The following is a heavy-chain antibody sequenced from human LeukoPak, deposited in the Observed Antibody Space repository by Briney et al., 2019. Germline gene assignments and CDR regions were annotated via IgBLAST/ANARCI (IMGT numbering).Heavy chain of an antibody. V-gene: IGHV3-11*01. D-gene: IGHD3-10*01. CDR1: GFTFSDYY. CDR2: ISSSGSTI. Sequence: PGGSLRLSCAAPGFTFSDYYVSWIRQAPGKGLERVSYISSSGSTIYYADSVKGRFTISRDNAKNSLYLQMNSLRAEDTAVYYCARGLWFGELYFDYWGQGTLVTASS. J-gene: IGHJ4*02. CDR3: ARGLWFGELYFDY.